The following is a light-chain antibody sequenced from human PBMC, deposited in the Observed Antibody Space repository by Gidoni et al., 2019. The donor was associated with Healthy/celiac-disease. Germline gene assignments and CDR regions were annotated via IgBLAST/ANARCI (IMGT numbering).Light chain of an antibody. CDR2: GAS. CDR1: QIVSSTY. Sequence: EVVLTQSPGTLSLSPGERATLSCRASQIVSSTYLAWYQQKPGQAPRLLISGASSRATGIPDRFSGSGSGTGFTLTISRLEPEDFAVYYCQQYGSFPYTFGQXTKLEIK. J-gene: IGKJ2*01. CDR3: QQYGSFPYT. V-gene: IGKV3-20*01.